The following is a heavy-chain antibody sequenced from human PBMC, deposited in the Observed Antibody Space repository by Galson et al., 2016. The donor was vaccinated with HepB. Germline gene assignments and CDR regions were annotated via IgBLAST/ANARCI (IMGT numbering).Heavy chain of an antibody. CDR3: GKQGGFDY. D-gene: IGHD3-16*01. Sequence: SLRLSCAASGFTFSNYGIHWVRQAPGKGLEWVAVIWADGSNQYYEDSVKGRFTISRDNSKNTLYLYMNNLTAGDTAIYYCGKQGGFDYWGQGALVTVSS. CDR1: GFTFSNYG. V-gene: IGHV3-33*06. J-gene: IGHJ4*02. CDR2: IWADGSNQ.